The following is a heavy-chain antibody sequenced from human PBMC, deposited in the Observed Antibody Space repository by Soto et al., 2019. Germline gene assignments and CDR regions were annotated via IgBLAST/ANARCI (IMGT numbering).Heavy chain of an antibody. CDR1: GYTFPNYG. Sequence: QVQLVQSGAEVKKPGASVKVSCKAYGYTFPNYGIIWVRQAPGQGLEWMGWISAYNGITDYAEKHQGRVTMTTDTSTNTAYMDLRSLKSDDTAVYYCARGHSSSGPEYWGPGTRVTVSS. J-gene: IGHJ4*02. CDR2: ISAYNGIT. D-gene: IGHD6-25*01. V-gene: IGHV1-18*01. CDR3: ARGHSSSGPEY.